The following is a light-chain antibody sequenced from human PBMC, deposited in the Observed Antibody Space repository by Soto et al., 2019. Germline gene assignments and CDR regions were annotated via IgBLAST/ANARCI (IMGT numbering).Light chain of an antibody. Sequence: DIVMTQSPLSLPVTPGVSASISCRASQSLLHSNGHNYLDWYVQKPGQSPQLLIYLGSNRASGVPDRFSVSGSGTDFTLEISRVEAEDVGVYYCMQALQTPWTFGQGTKVEIK. J-gene: IGKJ1*01. CDR3: MQALQTPWT. V-gene: IGKV2-28*01. CDR1: QSLLHSNGHNY. CDR2: LGS.